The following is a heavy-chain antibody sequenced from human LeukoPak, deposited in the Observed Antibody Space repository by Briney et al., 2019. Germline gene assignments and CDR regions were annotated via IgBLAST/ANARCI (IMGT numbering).Heavy chain of an antibody. CDR3: ARRGDYGDRIIGFDY. CDR2: ISAYNGNT. CDR1: GHTFTSYG. V-gene: IGHV1-18*01. J-gene: IGHJ4*02. Sequence: GASVKVSCKASGHTFTSYGICWVRQAPGQGLEWMGWISAYNGNTNYAQKLQGRVTMTTDTSTSTAYMELRSLRSDDTAVYYCARRGDYGDRIIGFDYWGQGTLVTVSS. D-gene: IGHD4-17*01.